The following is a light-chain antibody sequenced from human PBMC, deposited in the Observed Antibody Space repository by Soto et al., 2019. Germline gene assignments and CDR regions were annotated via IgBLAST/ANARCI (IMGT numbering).Light chain of an antibody. CDR2: EGG. CDR3: CSYARSVV. J-gene: IGLJ2*01. CDR1: SSDVGSYNL. Sequence: QSVLTQPASVSGSPGQSITISCTGTSSDVGSYNLISWYQQHPGKAPKLMIYEGGKRPSGVSNRFSGSKSGNTASLTISGLQAEGEAKYFFCSYARSVVFGGETKLTVL. V-gene: IGLV2-23*01.